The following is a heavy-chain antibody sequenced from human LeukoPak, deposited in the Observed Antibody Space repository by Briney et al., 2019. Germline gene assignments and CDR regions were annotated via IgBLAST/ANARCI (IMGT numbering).Heavy chain of an antibody. V-gene: IGHV4-39*07. D-gene: IGHD3-3*01. Sequence: SETLSLTCTVSGGSISSSSYYWGWIRQPPGKGLEWIGSIYYSGSTYYNPSPKSRVTISVDTSKNQFSLKLSSVTAADTAVYYCARGFPDFWSGYYTDYWGQGTLVTVSS. CDR1: GGSISSSSYY. CDR2: IYYSGST. J-gene: IGHJ4*02. CDR3: ARGFPDFWSGYYTDY.